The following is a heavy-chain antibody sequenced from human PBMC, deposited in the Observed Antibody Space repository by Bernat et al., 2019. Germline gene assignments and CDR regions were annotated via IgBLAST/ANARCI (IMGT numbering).Heavy chain of an antibody. D-gene: IGHD3-16*01. CDR3: AHIEITFGGVQRVDAFDV. CDR2: IYWDDDK. CDR1: GFSLTTSGVC. Sequence: QITLKESGPTLVKSTQTLTLTCTFSGFSLTTSGVCVGWIRQPPGEALDWLAVIYWDDDKRYSPSLKSRLTITKDISKNRVVLTMTNMDPLDTATYFGAHIEITFGGVQRVDAFDVWGRGTMVTVSS. J-gene: IGHJ3*01. V-gene: IGHV2-5*02.